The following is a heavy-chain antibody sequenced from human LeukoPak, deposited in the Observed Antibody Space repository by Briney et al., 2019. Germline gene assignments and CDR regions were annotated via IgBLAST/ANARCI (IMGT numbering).Heavy chain of an antibody. D-gene: IGHD2-2*02. V-gene: IGHV4-34*01. Sequence: SETLSLTCAVYGGSFSGYYWSWIRQPPGKGLEWIGEINHSGSTNYNPSLKSRVTISVDTSKNQFSLKLSSVTAADTAVYYCASGAISPYWGQGTLVTVSS. CDR2: INHSGST. CDR3: ASGAISPY. J-gene: IGHJ4*02. CDR1: GGSFSGYY.